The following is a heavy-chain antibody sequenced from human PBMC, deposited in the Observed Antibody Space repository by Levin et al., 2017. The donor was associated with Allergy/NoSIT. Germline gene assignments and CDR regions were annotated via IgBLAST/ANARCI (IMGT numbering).Heavy chain of an antibody. Sequence: PGGSLRLSCKGSGFSFTSYWIGWVRQMPGKGLEWMGIIYPGDSDTRYSPSFQGQVTISADKSNSTAYLQWSSLKASDTAMYYCAGVGDSGSYRDYDYGMDGWGQGTTVTVAS. CDR3: AGVGDSGSYRDYDYGMDG. CDR1: GFSFTSYW. V-gene: IGHV5-51*01. D-gene: IGHD1-26*01. CDR2: IYPGDSDT. J-gene: IGHJ6*02.